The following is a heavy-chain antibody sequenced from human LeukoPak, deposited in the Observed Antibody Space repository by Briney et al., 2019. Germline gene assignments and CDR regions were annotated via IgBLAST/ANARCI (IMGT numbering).Heavy chain of an antibody. D-gene: IGHD2-15*01. V-gene: IGHV3-74*01. J-gene: IGHJ4*02. CDR1: GFTFSFYW. CDR2: ISDDGSST. CDR3: ARDSEYCTGGTCRLDY. Sequence: GGSLRLSCAASGFTFSFYWMHWVRQAPGKGLVWVSRISDDGSSTIYAGSVKGRFTISGDNAKNTLYLQMNSLRAEDTAVYYCARDSEYCTGGTCRLDYWGQGTLVTVSS.